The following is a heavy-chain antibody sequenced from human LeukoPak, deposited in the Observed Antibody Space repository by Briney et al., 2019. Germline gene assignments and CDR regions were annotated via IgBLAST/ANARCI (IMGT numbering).Heavy chain of an antibody. D-gene: IGHD2-15*01. V-gene: IGHV4-39*07. CDR2: IYYSGRT. CDR3: ARSPLHCSGGSCTYYFDY. J-gene: IGHJ4*02. Sequence: SETLSLTCTVSGGSISSSSYYWGWIRQPPGKGLEWIGSIYYSGRTNYNPSLKSRVTISVDTSKNQFSLKLSSVTAADTAVYYCARSPLHCSGGSCTYYFDYWGQGTLVTVSS. CDR1: GGSISSSSYY.